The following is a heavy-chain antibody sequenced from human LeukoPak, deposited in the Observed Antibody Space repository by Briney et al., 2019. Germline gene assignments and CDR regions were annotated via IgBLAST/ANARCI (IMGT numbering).Heavy chain of an antibody. CDR2: ISSSGSTI. V-gene: IGHV3-11*01. J-gene: IGHJ4*02. D-gene: IGHD3-3*01. Sequence: GGSLRLSCAASGFTFSDYYMSWIRQAPGKGLEWVSYISSSGSTIYYADSVKGRFTISRDNSKNTLYLQMNSLRAEDTAVYYCAKDQDDFWSPFDYWGQGTLVTVSS. CDR1: GFTFSDYY. CDR3: AKDQDDFWSPFDY.